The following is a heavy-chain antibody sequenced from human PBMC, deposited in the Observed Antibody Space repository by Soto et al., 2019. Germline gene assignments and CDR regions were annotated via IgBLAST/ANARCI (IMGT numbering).Heavy chain of an antibody. J-gene: IGHJ4*02. Sequence: HPGGSLRLSCAASKFTFSTYAMTWVRQAPGKGLEWVSDISGSGDNTYYADSVKGRFTISRDNSKSTLYLQMNSLRAEDTAVYYCARDLGYYDSSGYLDYWGQGTLVTVSS. CDR2: ISGSGDNT. V-gene: IGHV3-23*01. CDR1: KFTFSTYA. D-gene: IGHD3-22*01. CDR3: ARDLGYYDSSGYLDY.